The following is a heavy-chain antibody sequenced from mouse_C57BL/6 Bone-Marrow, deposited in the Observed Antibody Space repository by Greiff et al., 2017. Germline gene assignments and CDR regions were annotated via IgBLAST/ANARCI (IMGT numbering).Heavy chain of an antibody. J-gene: IGHJ1*03. CDR1: GFNIKDYY. Sequence: VQLKESGAELVRPGASVKLSCTASGFNIKDYYMHWVKQRPEQGLEWIGRIDPEDGDTEYAPKFQGKATMTADTSSNTAYLQLSSLTSEDTAVYYCTTDYYCGSSNWYCDVWGTGTTVTVSS. D-gene: IGHD1-1*01. CDR2: IDPEDGDT. CDR3: TTDYYCGSSNWYCDV. V-gene: IGHV14-1*01.